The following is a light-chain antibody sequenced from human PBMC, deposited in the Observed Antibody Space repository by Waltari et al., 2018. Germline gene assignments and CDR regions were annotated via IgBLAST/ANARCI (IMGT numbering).Light chain of an antibody. Sequence: EIVLTQSPGTLSFSPGERATLSCRASKAISNNYLAWYQQKPGQAPRLLIYNASLRGTGIPDKFSGSGSGTDFTLTISRLEPEDFAVYYCQQYGSPPRTFGQGTKVEIK. V-gene: IGKV3-20*01. CDR1: KAISNNY. CDR2: NAS. CDR3: QQYGSPPRT. J-gene: IGKJ1*01.